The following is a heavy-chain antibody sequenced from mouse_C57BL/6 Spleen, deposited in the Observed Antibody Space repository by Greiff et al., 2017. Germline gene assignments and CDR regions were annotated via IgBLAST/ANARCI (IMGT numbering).Heavy chain of an antibody. D-gene: IGHD1-1*01. V-gene: IGHV1-64*01. CDR3: ASYYYGSSSDYFDY. CDR2: IHPNSGST. CDR1: GYTFTSYW. J-gene: IGHJ2*01. Sequence: VQLVESGAELVKPGASVRLSCKASGYTFTSYWMHWVKQRPGQGLEWIGMIHPNSGSTNYNEKFKSKATLTVDKSSSTAYMQLSSLTSEDSAVYYCASYYYGSSSDYFDYWGQGTTLTVSS.